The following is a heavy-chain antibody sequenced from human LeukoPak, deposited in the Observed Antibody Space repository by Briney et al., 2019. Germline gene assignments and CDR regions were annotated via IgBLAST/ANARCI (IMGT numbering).Heavy chain of an antibody. Sequence: PGGSLRLSCAASGFTVSSLHMSWVRQAPGKGLVWVSHVNSDGSWTSHADSVKGRFTISKDNAKNTVYLQMNNLRTEDTAVYYCVSFYETNWGRGTLVTVSS. D-gene: IGHD2-2*01. V-gene: IGHV3-74*01. CDR2: VNSDGSWT. CDR3: VSFYETN. J-gene: IGHJ4*02. CDR1: GFTVSSLH.